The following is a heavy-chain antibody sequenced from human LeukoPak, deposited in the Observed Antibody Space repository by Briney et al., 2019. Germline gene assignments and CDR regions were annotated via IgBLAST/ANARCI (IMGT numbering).Heavy chain of an antibody. CDR1: GGSISSSY. CDR2: TYNSGST. V-gene: IGHV4-59*08. D-gene: IGHD6-19*01. J-gene: IGHJ3*02. Sequence: SETLSLTCTISGGSISSSYWSWIRQPPGKGLEWIGYTYNSGSTNYNPSLKSRVTISVDSSKNQFSLKLDSVTAADTAVYYCAKGGGWDAFDIWGQGTMVTVSS. CDR3: AKGGGWDAFDI.